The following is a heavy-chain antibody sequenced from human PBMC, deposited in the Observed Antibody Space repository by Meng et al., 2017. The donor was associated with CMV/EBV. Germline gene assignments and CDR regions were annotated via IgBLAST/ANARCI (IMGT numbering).Heavy chain of an antibody. Sequence: GESLKISCAASGFTFSSYAMSWVRQAPGKGLEWVSAISGSGGSTYYADSVKGRFTISRDKSKNTLYLQMNSLRAEDTAVYYCANGRGGLFDYWGQGTLVTVSS. D-gene: IGHD1-26*01. J-gene: IGHJ4*02. V-gene: IGHV3-23*01. CDR1: GFTFSSYA. CDR3: ANGRGGLFDY. CDR2: ISGSGGST.